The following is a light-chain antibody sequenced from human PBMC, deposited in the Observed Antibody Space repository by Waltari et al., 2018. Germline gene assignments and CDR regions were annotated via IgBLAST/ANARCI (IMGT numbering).Light chain of an antibody. CDR2: DAS. CDR3: QQYINYPFT. CDR1: QGIRSA. Sequence: AIQLTQSPSSLSASLGDRVPITCRASQGIRSALAWYQQRPGKPPQFLIYDASTLHSGVPSRFSGSGSGTDFSLTINSLQPEDFATYYCQQYINYPFTFGPGTKVDFK. J-gene: IGKJ3*01. V-gene: IGKV1D-13*01.